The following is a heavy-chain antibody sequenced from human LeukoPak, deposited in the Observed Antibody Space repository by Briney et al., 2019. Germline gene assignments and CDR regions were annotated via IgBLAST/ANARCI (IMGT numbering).Heavy chain of an antibody. V-gene: IGHV1-24*01. CDR3: ATAILDYYDSSGYKRWFDP. CDR1: GYTLTELS. J-gene: IGHJ5*02. CDR2: FDPEDGET. Sequence: ASVKVSCKVSGYTLTELSMHWVRQAPGKGLEWMGGFDPEDGETIYAQKFQGRVTMTEDTSTDTAYMELSSLRSEDTAVYYCATAILDYYDSSGYKRWFDPWGQGTPVTVSS. D-gene: IGHD3-22*01.